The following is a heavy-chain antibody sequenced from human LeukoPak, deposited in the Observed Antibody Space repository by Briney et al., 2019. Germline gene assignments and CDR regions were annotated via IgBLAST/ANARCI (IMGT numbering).Heavy chain of an antibody. Sequence: PSETLSLTCTVSGGSVSSSGYYWGWIRQPPGKGLEWIASIYYSGSTYYNPSLKSRVTISVDASKNQFSLKLTSVTAADTAVYYCATYSGYGLRYWGQGTLVTVSS. J-gene: IGHJ4*02. CDR2: IYYSGST. CDR1: GGSVSSSGYY. V-gene: IGHV4-39*01. D-gene: IGHD5-12*01. CDR3: ATYSGYGLRY.